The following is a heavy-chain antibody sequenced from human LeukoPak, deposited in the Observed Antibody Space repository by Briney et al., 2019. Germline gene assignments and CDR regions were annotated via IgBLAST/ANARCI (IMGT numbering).Heavy chain of an antibody. CDR2: INSSGGST. CDR1: GFTFSSYA. Sequence: GGSLRLSCAASGFTFSSYAMSWVRQAPGKGLEWVSDINSSGGSTYYADSVKGRFTISRDDSKNTIYLQMKSLRAEDTALYYCARQRAFDIWGQGTMVTVSS. CDR3: ARQRAFDI. J-gene: IGHJ3*02. V-gene: IGHV3-23*01.